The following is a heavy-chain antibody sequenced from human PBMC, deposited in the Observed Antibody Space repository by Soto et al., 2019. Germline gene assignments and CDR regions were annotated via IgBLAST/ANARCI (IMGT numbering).Heavy chain of an antibody. V-gene: IGHV4-61*01. D-gene: IGHD3-10*01. CDR3: ARTTWFGELFVFDY. CDR2: IYYSGST. CDR1: GGSVSSGSYY. J-gene: IGHJ4*02. Sequence: SETLSLTCTVSGGSVSSGSYYWSWIRQPPGKGLEWIGYIYYSGSTNYNPSLKSRVTISVDTSKNQFSLKLSSVTAADTAVYYCARTTWFGELFVFDYWGQGTLVTVSS.